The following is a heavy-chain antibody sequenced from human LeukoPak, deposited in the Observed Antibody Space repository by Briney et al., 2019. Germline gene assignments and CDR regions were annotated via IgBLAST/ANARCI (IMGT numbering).Heavy chain of an antibody. CDR1: GGSFSGYY. J-gene: IGHJ4*02. D-gene: IGHD3-22*01. CDR2: INHSGST. V-gene: IGHV4-34*01. CDR3: ASRPRYYYDSSGAYGYYFDY. Sequence: SETLSLTCAVYGGSFSGYYWRWIRQPPGKGLEWIGEINHSGSTNYNPSLKSRVTISVDTSKNQFSLKLSSVTAADTAVYYCASRPRYYYDSSGAYGYYFDYWGQGTLVTVSS.